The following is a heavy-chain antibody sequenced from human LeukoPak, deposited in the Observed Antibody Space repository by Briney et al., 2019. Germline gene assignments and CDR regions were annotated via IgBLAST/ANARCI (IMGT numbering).Heavy chain of an antibody. CDR1: GFTFSSYA. J-gene: IGHJ6*02. CDR2: ISYDGGNK. V-gene: IGHV3-30*04. Sequence: GRSLRLSCAASGFTFSSYAIHWVRQAPGKGLQWVAVISYDGGNKYYANSVKGRFTISRDNSKNTLYLQMNSLRADDTAVYYCARVRLRGVIITYYYYGMDVWGQGTTVTVSS. CDR3: ARVRLRGVIITYYYYGMDV. D-gene: IGHD3-10*01.